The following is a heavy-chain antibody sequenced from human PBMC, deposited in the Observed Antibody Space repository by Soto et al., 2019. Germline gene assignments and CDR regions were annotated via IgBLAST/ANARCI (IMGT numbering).Heavy chain of an antibody. Sequence: SETVSLTCTVSGGSISSYYWSWIRQPPGKGLEWIGYIYYSGSTNYNPSLKSRVTISVDTSKNQFSLKLSSVTAADTAVYYCARQGSNYVFDYWGQGTLVTVSS. J-gene: IGHJ4*02. V-gene: IGHV4-59*08. CDR3: ARQGSNYVFDY. CDR2: IYYSGST. D-gene: IGHD4-4*01. CDR1: GGSISSYY.